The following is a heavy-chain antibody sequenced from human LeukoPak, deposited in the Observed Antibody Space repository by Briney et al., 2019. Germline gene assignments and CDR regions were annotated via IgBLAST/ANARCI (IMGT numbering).Heavy chain of an antibody. Sequence: GGSLGLSCAASGFTFSSFSMNCVRQAPGKGLEWISYISSSGPTIYYADSVKGRFTISRDNSKNTVHLQMNNLRAEDTAMYFCARRLYIVRGAFDIWGQGTMVTVSS. V-gene: IGHV3-48*01. CDR1: GFTFSSFS. J-gene: IGHJ3*02. CDR3: ARRLYIVRGAFDI. D-gene: IGHD2/OR15-2a*01. CDR2: ISSSGPTI.